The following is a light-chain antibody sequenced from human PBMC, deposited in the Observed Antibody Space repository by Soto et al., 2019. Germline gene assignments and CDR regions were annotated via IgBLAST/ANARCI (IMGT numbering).Light chain of an antibody. CDR1: QSVASN. Sequence: EIVMTQSPASLSVSPGDGATLSCRASQSVASNVAWYQQKPGQGPRLLIHGASTRAVGVPARFSGSGSGTDFSLTIHSLQSEDFVVYYCQQYHNWPPQYTFGQGTKLQIK. CDR3: QQYHNWPPQYT. J-gene: IGKJ2*01. V-gene: IGKV3-15*01. CDR2: GAS.